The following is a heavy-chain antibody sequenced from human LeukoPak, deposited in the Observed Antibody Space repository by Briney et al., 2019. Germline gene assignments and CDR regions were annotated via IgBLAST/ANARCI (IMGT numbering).Heavy chain of an antibody. V-gene: IGHV3-74*01. D-gene: IGHD3-22*01. CDR1: GFTFSSYW. J-gene: IGHJ6*03. Sequence: GGSLRLSCVVSGFTFSSYWMHWVRQAPGEGPVWVSRINTDGTTTTYADSVNGRFTISRDNAKNSLHLQMNSLRAEDTAVYYCARDPRHYYDSRGYFRYYNYYMDVWGKGTTVTVSS. CDR3: ARDPRHYYDSRGYFRYYNYYMDV. CDR2: INTDGTTT.